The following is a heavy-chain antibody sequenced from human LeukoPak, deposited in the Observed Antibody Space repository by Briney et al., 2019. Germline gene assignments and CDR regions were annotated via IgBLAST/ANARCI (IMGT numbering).Heavy chain of an antibody. CDR3: ARDRDPFGEAPFDY. CDR2: ISYDGSNK. D-gene: IGHD3-10*01. J-gene: IGHJ4*02. Sequence: GRSLRLSCAASGFTFSSYGMHWVRQAPGKGLEWVAVISYDGSNKYYADSVKGRFTISRDNSKNTLYLQMNSLRAEDTAVYYCARDRDPFGEAPFDYWGQGTLVTVSS. CDR1: GFTFSSYG. V-gene: IGHV3-30*19.